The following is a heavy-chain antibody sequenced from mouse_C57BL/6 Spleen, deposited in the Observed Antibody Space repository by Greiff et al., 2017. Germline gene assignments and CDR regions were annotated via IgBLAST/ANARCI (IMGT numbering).Heavy chain of an antibody. V-gene: IGHV5-6*01. J-gene: IGHJ1*03. CDR3: ARAHWDYGYFDV. Sequence: EVKLVESGGDLVKPGGSLKLSCAASGFTFSSYGMSWVRQTPDKRLEWVATISSGGSYTYYPDSVKGRFTISRDNANNTLYLQMSSLKSEDTAMYYCARAHWDYGYFDVWGTGTTVTVSS. CDR2: ISSGGSYT. D-gene: IGHD4-1*01. CDR1: GFTFSSYG.